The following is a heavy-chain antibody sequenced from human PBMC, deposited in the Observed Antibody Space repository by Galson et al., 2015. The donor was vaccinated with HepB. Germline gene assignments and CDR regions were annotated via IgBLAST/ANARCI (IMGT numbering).Heavy chain of an antibody. Sequence: CAISGDSVSSNSATWNWFRQSPSRGLEWLGGTYYRSQWYSEYAVSVKSRIIINADTSKNQFSLQLNSVTPEDTAVYYCVRDGSWRFDYWGQGTLVTVSS. D-gene: IGHD2-15*01. J-gene: IGHJ4*02. CDR3: VRDGSWRFDY. V-gene: IGHV6-1*01. CDR1: GDSVSSNSAT. CDR2: TYYRSQWYS.